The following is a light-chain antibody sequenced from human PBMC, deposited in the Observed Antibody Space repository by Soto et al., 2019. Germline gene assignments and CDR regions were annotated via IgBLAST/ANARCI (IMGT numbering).Light chain of an antibody. V-gene: IGLV2-23*02. J-gene: IGLJ3*02. CDR1: SSDVGSYNL. Sequence: QSALTQPASVSGSPGQSITISCTGTSSDVGSYNLVSWYQQRPGKAHKLMIYEVSKRPSGVSNRFSGSKSGNTASLTISGLQAEDEADYSCCSYAGSSTWVFGGGTKLTVL. CDR3: CSYAGSSTWV. CDR2: EVS.